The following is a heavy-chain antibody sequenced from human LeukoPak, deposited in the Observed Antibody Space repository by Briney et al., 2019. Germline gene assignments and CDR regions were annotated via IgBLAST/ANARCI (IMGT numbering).Heavy chain of an antibody. V-gene: IGHV3-21*01. CDR1: GFTFSSYS. D-gene: IGHD2-8*01. J-gene: IGHJ4*02. CDR3: ARAEDRMVYASMSY. Sequence: GGSLRLSCAASGFTFSSYSMNWVRQAPGKGLEWVSSISSSSSYIYYADSVKGRFTISRDNAKNSLYLQMNSLRAEDTAVYYCARAEDRMVYASMSYWGQGTLVTVSS. CDR2: ISSSSSYI.